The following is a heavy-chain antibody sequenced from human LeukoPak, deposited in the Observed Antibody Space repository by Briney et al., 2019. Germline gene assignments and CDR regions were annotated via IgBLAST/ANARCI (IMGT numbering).Heavy chain of an antibody. J-gene: IGHJ5*02. V-gene: IGHV4-34*01. Sequence: SETLSLTCAVHGGSFSGYYWSWIRQPPGKGLEWIGEINHSGSTNYNPSLKSRVTISVDTSKNQFSLKLSSVTAADTAVYYCARGQIYSSSWYRPARDWFDPWGQGTLVTVSS. CDR2: INHSGST. CDR3: ARGQIYSSSWYRPARDWFDP. D-gene: IGHD6-13*01. CDR1: GGSFSGYY.